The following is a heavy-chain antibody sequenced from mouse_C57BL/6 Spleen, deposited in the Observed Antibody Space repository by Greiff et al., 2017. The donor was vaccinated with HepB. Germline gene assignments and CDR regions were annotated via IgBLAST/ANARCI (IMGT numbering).Heavy chain of an antibody. CDR3: ARAYYGSSSYWYFDV. CDR1: GYTFTSYW. Sequence: VQLQQSGAELVKPGASVKLSCKASGYTFTSYWMHWVKQRPGQGLEWIGMIHPNSGSTNYNEKFKSKATLTVDKSSSTAYMQLSSLTSEDSAVYYWARAYYGSSSYWYFDVWGTGTTVTVSS. V-gene: IGHV1-64*01. J-gene: IGHJ1*03. CDR2: IHPNSGST. D-gene: IGHD1-1*01.